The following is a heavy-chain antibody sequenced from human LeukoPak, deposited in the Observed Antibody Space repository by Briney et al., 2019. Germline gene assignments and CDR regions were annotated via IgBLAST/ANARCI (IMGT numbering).Heavy chain of an antibody. CDR1: GGSISNVY. D-gene: IGHD6-25*01. CDR2: IYHSGST. V-gene: IGHV4-4*08. CDR3: ARGEQRLGAHDS. J-gene: IGHJ4*02. Sequence: NPSETLSLTCTVSGGSISNVYWTWIRQPPGKGLEWIGYIYHSGSTNYNPSLKSRVTISIDTSKNQISLKLNSVTAADTAVYYCARGEQRLGAHDSWGQGNLVTVSS.